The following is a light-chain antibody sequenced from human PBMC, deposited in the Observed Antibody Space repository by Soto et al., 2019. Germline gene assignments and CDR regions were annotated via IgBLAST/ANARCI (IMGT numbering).Light chain of an antibody. CDR2: GTS. J-gene: IGKJ1*01. CDR1: QSVSSSY. CDR3: QQYDSPPRT. Sequence: EIVLTQSPGTLSLSPGERATLSCRASQSVSSSYLAWYQQKPGQAPRLLIYGTSSRATDIPDRFSGSGSGTDFTLTISRLEPEDFAVYYCQQYDSPPRTFGQGTKVEIK. V-gene: IGKV3-20*01.